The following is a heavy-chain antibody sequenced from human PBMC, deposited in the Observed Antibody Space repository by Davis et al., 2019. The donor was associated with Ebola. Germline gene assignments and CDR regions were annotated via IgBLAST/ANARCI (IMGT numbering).Heavy chain of an antibody. D-gene: IGHD5-24*01. J-gene: IGHJ4*02. CDR1: GYTFDSYG. V-gene: IGHV1-18*04. CDR3: ARDFQDGATWVSDY. Sequence: AASVKVSCKASGYTFDSYGFDWVRQAPGQGLEWLGWISPYTGNTNYARKLQGRVTLTTDTSAATAYMQLTSLRSDDTAIYYCARDFQDGATWVSDYWGQGTLVTVSS. CDR2: ISPYTGNT.